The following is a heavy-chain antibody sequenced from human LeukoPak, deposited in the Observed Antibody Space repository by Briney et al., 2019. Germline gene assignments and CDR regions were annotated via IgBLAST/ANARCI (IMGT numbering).Heavy chain of an antibody. J-gene: IGHJ5*02. V-gene: IGHV1-69*01. CDR1: GGTFSSYA. CDR3: AREIVPAAMQSWFDP. Sequence: LVASVKVSCKASGGTFSSYAISWVRQAPGQGLEWMGGIIPIFGTANYAQKFQGRVTITADESTSTAYMELSSLRSEDTAVYYCAREIVPAAMQSWFDPWGQGTLVTVSS. D-gene: IGHD2-2*01. CDR2: IIPIFGTA.